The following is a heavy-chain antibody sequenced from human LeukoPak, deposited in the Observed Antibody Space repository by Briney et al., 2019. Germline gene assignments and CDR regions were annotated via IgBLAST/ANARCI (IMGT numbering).Heavy chain of an antibody. CDR2: ISSSSSTI. Sequence: KGLEWVSYISSSSSTIYYADSVKGRFTISRDNAKNSLYLQMNSLRAEDTAVYYCARRVNWGQGTLVTVSS. J-gene: IGHJ4*02. CDR3: ARRVN. V-gene: IGHV3-48*04.